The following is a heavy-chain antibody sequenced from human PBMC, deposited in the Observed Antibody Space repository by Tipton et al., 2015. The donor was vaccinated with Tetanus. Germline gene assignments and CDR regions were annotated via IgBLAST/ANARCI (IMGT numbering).Heavy chain of an antibody. D-gene: IGHD3-3*01. Sequence: TLSLTCTVSGGSVSSGSYYWAWNRQPPGKGLEYIGYILYGGSTPYSPSPKSRVTVSADPSKNQFSLKRSSVTAADTAGYYCARIHYFWSGYFDFWGQGSRVTVPS. V-gene: IGHV4-61*01. J-gene: IGHJ4*02. CDR1: GGSVSSGSYY. CDR2: ILYGGST. CDR3: ARIHYFWSGYFDF.